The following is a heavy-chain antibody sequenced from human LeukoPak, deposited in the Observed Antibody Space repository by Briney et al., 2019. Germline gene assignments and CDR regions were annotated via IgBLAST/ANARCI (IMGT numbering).Heavy chain of an antibody. CDR1: GFTFSRYW. J-gene: IGHJ4*02. Sequence: PGGSLRLSCAASGFTFSRYWMNWVRQAPGKGLEWVANIKEDGSEKDYVDSVKGRFAISRDNAKNSLYLQMNSLRDEDTAVYYCTRDLLAVDDYWGQGTLVTVSS. CDR3: TRDLLAVDDY. D-gene: IGHD6-19*01. CDR2: IKEDGSEK. V-gene: IGHV3-7*03.